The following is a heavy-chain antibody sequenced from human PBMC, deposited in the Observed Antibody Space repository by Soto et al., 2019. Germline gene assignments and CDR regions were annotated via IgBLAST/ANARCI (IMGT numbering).Heavy chain of an antibody. D-gene: IGHD2-2*01. V-gene: IGHV3-23*01. CDR2: ISAAGVTT. Sequence: EVQLLESGGGLVQPGGSLRLSCATSGFTFHSHALSWVRQAPGKGLEWVSGISAAGVTTFYADSVKGRFTISRDNSKDTVTLQMNRRRAEDTAFSYGAKDRTPTLCLPPSTMPIKSPLVVPCFDSWGQGTLVTVPS. J-gene: IGHJ4*02. CDR1: GFTFHSHA. CDR3: AKDRTPTLCLPPSTMPIKSPLVVPCFDS.